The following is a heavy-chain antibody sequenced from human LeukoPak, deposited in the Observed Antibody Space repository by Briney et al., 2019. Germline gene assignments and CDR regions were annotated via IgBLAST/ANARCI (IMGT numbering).Heavy chain of an antibody. CDR3: ARGRAAWRPATIFGGVTPQYYYMDV. CDR1: VGSYSVYY. CDR2: INHSGNT. V-gene: IGHV4-34*01. J-gene: IGHJ6*03. Sequence: SETLSLTSAVYVGSYSVYYLSSIRQPPGKRLEWIGEINHSGNTNYNPSLKSGVTIYVETSKKQLFLKLRSVTEADTDVYYCARGRAAWRPATIFGGVTPQYYYMDVWGKGTKVIVSS. D-gene: IGHD3-3*01.